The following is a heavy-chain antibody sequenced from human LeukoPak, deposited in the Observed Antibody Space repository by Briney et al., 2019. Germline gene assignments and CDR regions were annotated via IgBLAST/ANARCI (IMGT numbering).Heavy chain of an antibody. CDR1: GGTFSSYA. J-gene: IGHJ3*02. CDR2: IIPILGIA. Sequence: GASVKVSCKASGGTFSSYAISWVRQAPGQGLEWMGRIIPILGIANYAQKFQGRVTITADKSTSTAYMELSSLRSEDTAVYYCATSHTAGSSSWNAFDIWGQGTMVTVSS. D-gene: IGHD6-13*01. V-gene: IGHV1-69*04. CDR3: ATSHTAGSSSWNAFDI.